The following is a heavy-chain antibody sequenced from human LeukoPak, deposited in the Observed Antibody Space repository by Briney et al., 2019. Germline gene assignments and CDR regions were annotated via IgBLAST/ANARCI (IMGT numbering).Heavy chain of an antibody. CDR2: LSANGGGT. D-gene: IGHD1-1*01. CDR3: AKTLGRSGQLFDY. Sequence: PGGSLRLSCAASGFTFSNYAMGWVRQAPGKGLEWVSGLSANGGGTYYADSVKGRFTISRDNSQNTLFLQMISLRGEDTAVYYCAKTLGRSGQLFDYWGQGALVTVSS. V-gene: IGHV3-23*01. J-gene: IGHJ4*02. CDR1: GFTFSNYA.